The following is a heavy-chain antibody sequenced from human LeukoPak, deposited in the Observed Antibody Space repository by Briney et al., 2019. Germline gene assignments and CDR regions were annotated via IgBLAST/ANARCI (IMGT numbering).Heavy chain of an antibody. J-gene: IGHJ5*02. CDR1: GYTLTELS. Sequence: GASVKVSCKVSGYTLTELSMHWVRQAPGKGLEWMGGFDPEDGETIYAQKFQGRVTMTEDTSTDTAYMELSSLRSEDTAVYYCASHYYYDSSGSYNWFDPWGQGTLVTVSS. V-gene: IGHV1-24*01. CDR2: FDPEDGET. CDR3: ASHYYYDSSGSYNWFDP. D-gene: IGHD3-22*01.